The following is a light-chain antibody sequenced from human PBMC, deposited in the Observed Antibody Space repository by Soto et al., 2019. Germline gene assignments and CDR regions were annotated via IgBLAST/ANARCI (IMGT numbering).Light chain of an antibody. J-gene: IGKJ1*01. CDR2: KAS. Sequence: DIQMTQSPSSLSASVGDRVTITCRASQGINSHLNWYQQKPGKAPKLLIYKASTLKSGVPSRFSGSGSGTEFTLTISSLQPDDFATYYCQHYNSYSEAFGQGTKVDIK. CDR3: QHYNSYSEA. V-gene: IGKV1-5*03. CDR1: QGINSH.